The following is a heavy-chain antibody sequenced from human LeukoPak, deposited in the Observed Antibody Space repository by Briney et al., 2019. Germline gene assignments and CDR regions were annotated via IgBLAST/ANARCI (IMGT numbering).Heavy chain of an antibody. Sequence: SETLSLTCAVYGGSFSGYYWSWIRQPPGKGLEWIGEINHSGSTNYNPSLKSRVTISVDTSKNQFSLKLSSVTAADTAVYYCARDQPRYCSGGSCYSKQDYWGQGTPVTVSS. V-gene: IGHV4-34*01. CDR1: GGSFSGYY. CDR3: ARDQPRYCSGGSCYSKQDY. D-gene: IGHD2-15*01. J-gene: IGHJ4*02. CDR2: INHSGST.